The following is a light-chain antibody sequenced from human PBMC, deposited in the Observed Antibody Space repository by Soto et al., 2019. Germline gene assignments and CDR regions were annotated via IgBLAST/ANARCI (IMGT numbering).Light chain of an antibody. CDR3: QQYNNYWT. V-gene: IGKV1-5*01. J-gene: IGKJ1*01. Sequence: IQMTQSPSSLSASVGDRVTISCRASQSISSWLSWYQQKPGKAPNLLIYDASSLESGVPSRFSGSGSGTEFTLTISSLQPDDFATYYCQQYNNYWTFGQGTKVDIK. CDR2: DAS. CDR1: QSISSW.